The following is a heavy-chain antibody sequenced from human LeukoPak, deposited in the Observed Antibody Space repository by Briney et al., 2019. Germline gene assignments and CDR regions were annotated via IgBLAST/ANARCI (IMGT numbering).Heavy chain of an antibody. Sequence: GGSLRLSCAASGFTFSSYAMHWVRQAPGKGLEWVAVIPYDGSNKYYADSVKGRLTISRDNSKNTLYLQMNSLRAEDTAVYYCARDLIAAAGTGYYYYYGMDVWGQGTTVAVSS. CDR3: ARDLIAAAGTGYYYYYGMDV. CDR2: IPYDGSNK. V-gene: IGHV3-30*04. CDR1: GFTFSSYA. J-gene: IGHJ6*02. D-gene: IGHD6-13*01.